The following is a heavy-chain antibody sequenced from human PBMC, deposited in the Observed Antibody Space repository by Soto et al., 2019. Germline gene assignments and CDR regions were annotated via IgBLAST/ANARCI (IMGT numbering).Heavy chain of an antibody. D-gene: IGHD5-18*01. CDR1: GGSISSGDYY. J-gene: IGHJ4*02. Sequence: SLTCTVSGGSISSGDYYWSWIRQPPGKGLEWIGYIYYSGSTYYNPSLKSRVTISVDTSKNQFSLKLSSVTAADTAVYYCARVTRVSYSYGYSGFDYWGQGTLVTVSS. V-gene: IGHV4-30-4*01. CDR3: ARVTRVSYSYGYSGFDY. CDR2: IYYSGST.